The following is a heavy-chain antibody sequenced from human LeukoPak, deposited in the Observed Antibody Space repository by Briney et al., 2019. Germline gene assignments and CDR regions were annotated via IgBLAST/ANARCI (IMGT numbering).Heavy chain of an antibody. CDR2: IVVGSGNT. J-gene: IGHJ4*02. CDR1: GFTFTSSA. CDR3: AARNHYYDKDYFDY. V-gene: IGHV1-58*02. Sequence: SVKVSCKASGFTFTSSAMQWVRQARGQRLEWIGWIVVGSGNTNYAQKFQERVTITRDMSTSTAYMELSSLRSGDTAVYYCAARNHYYDKDYFDYWGQGTLVTVSS. D-gene: IGHD3-22*01.